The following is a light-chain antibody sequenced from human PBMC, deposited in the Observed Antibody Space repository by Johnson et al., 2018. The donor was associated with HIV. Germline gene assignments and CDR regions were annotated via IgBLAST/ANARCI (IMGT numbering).Light chain of an antibody. Sequence: QSVLTQPPSVSAAPGQKVTISCSGSSSNIGNNYVSWYQQLPGTAPKLLIYENNKRPLGIPDRFSGSKSGTSATLGINGLQTGDEADFYCGTWDTSLSAFVFGTGTKVTV. CDR3: GTWDTSLSAFV. V-gene: IGLV1-51*02. J-gene: IGLJ1*01. CDR2: ENN. CDR1: SSNIGNNY.